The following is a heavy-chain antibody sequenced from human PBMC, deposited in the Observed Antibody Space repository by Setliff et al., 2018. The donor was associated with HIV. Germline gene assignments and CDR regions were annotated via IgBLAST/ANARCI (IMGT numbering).Heavy chain of an antibody. CDR2: IYYSGST. J-gene: IGHJ3*02. CDR1: GGSIRSSSSY. Sequence: PSETLSLTCTVSGGSIRSSSSYWGWIRQPPGKGLEWIGIIYYSGSTYYNPSLKSRVTISMDTSKNQFSLKLSSVTAADTAVYYCARNDAFDIWGQGTLVTVSS. CDR3: ARNDAFDI. V-gene: IGHV4-39*07.